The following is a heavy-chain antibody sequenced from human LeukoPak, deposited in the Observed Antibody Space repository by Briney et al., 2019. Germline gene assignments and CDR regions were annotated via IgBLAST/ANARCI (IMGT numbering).Heavy chain of an antibody. V-gene: IGHV1-2*02. J-gene: IGHJ4*02. CDR2: INPNSGGT. Sequence: GASVKVSCKASGYPFTGYYMHWVRQAPGQGLEWMGWINPNSGGTNYAQKFQGRVTMTRDTSISTAYMELSSLRSDDTAVYYCARRGSHCSGSSCYGTFDYWGQGTLVTVSS. D-gene: IGHD2-15*01. CDR3: ARRGSHCSGSSCYGTFDY. CDR1: GYPFTGYY.